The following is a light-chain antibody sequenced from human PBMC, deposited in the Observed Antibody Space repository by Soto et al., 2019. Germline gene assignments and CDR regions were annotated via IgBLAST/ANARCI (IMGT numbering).Light chain of an antibody. CDR2: SNY. Sequence: QSVLTQPPSASGTPRQRVTISCSGSSSNIGSNSVNWYQQLPGTAPKLLIYSNYQRPSGVPDRFSGSKSGTSASLAISGLQSEDEADYYCAAWDDSLNGPVFGTGTKLTVL. J-gene: IGLJ1*01. CDR1: SSNIGSNS. V-gene: IGLV1-44*01. CDR3: AAWDDSLNGPV.